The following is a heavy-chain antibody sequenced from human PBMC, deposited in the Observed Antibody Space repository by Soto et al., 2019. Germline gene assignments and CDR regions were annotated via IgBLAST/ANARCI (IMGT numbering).Heavy chain of an antibody. V-gene: IGHV3-23*01. CDR2: ISGSGGST. CDR1: GFTFSSYA. Sequence: EVQLLESGGGLVQPGGSLRLSCAASGFTFSSYAMSWVRQAPGKGLEWVSAISGSGGSTYYADSVKGRFTISRDNSKNSLYLQMNGLRAEYTGVYYCAKAGLIVGATIWFDYYGMDVWGQGTTVTVSS. J-gene: IGHJ6*02. D-gene: IGHD1-26*01. CDR3: AKAGLIVGATIWFDYYGMDV.